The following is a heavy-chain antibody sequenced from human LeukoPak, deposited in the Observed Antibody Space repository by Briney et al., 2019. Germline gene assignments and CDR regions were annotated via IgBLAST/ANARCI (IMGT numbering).Heavy chain of an antibody. D-gene: IGHD3-22*01. CDR1: GGSISSYY. J-gene: IGHJ4*02. Sequence: SETLSLTCTVSGGSISSYYWSWIRQPPGKGLEWIGYIYYSGSTNYNPSLKSRVTISVDTSKNQFSLKLSSVTAADTAVYYCARHPSNEGYYYDTPPYYFDYWGQGTLVTVSS. CDR2: IYYSGST. CDR3: ARHPSNEGYYYDTPPYYFDY. V-gene: IGHV4-59*08.